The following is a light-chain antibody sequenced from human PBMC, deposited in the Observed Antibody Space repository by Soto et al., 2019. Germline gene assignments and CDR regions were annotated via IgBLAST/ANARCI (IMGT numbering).Light chain of an antibody. J-gene: IGKJ1*01. CDR1: QSISTW. V-gene: IGKV1-5*03. Sequence: DVQMTQSPSTLSASVGDRVTITCRASQSISTWLAWYQQKPGKAPKLLIYKASGLESGVPSRFSGSGSGTEFTLTISSLQPDDFATYYCQQYNTYSWTFGQGTKVEIK. CDR3: QQYNTYSWT. CDR2: KAS.